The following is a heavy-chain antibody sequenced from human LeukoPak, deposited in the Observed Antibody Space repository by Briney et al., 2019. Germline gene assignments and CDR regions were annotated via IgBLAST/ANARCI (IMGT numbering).Heavy chain of an antibody. V-gene: IGHV3-21*01. CDR3: ARVSTSRYFDWSNDY. CDR2: ISSSSSYI. Sequence: GGSLRLSCAASGFTFSSYSMTWVRQAPGKGLEWVSSISSSSSYIYYADSVKGRFTISRDNAKNSLYLQMNSLRAEDTAVYYCARVSTSRYFDWSNDYWGQGTLVTVSS. D-gene: IGHD3-9*01. CDR1: GFTFSSYS. J-gene: IGHJ4*02.